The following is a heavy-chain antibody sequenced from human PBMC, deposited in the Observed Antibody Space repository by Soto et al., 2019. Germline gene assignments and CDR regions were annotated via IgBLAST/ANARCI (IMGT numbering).Heavy chain of an antibody. D-gene: IGHD2-2*01. CDR2: TYYRSKWYN. J-gene: IGHJ6*02. CDR1: GDSVSSKSAA. V-gene: IGHV6-1*01. Sequence: SLTLSLTCAITGDSVSSKSAAWNWIRQAPSRGLEWRGRTYYRSKWYNDYAVSVKSRITINPDTSKNQFSLQLNSVTPEDTAVYYCAREDIVVVPAAMGGYYYYYGMDVWGQATTVTVSS. CDR3: AREDIVVVPAAMGGYYYYYGMDV.